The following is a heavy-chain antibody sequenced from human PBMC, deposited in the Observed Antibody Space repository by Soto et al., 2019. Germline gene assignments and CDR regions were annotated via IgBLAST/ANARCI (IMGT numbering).Heavy chain of an antibody. J-gene: IGHJ6*02. CDR3: ARDRYCSGGSCYSYYYYYGMDV. CDR1: GGTFSSYA. V-gene: IGHV1-69*13. Sequence: SVKVSCKASGGTFSSYAISWVRQAPGQGLEWMGGIIPIFGTANYAQKFQGRVTITADESTSTAYMELSSLRSEDTAVYCCARDRYCSGGSCYSYYYYYGMDVWGQGTTVTVSS. CDR2: IIPIFGTA. D-gene: IGHD2-15*01.